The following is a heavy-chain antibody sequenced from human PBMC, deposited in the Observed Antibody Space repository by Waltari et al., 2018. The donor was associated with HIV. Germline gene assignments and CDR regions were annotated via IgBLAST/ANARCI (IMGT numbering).Heavy chain of an antibody. D-gene: IGHD3-9*01. CDR2: IYTSGST. Sequence: QVQLQESGPGLVKPSETLSLTCTVSGGSISSYYWSWIRQPAGKGLEWIGRIYTSGSTNYNPSLTSRVTMSVDTSKNQFSLKLSSVTAADTAVYYCARDVPNYDILTGYYNAGYYFDYWGQGTLVTVSS. CDR1: GGSISSYY. J-gene: IGHJ4*02. CDR3: ARDVPNYDILTGYYNAGYYFDY. V-gene: IGHV4-4*07.